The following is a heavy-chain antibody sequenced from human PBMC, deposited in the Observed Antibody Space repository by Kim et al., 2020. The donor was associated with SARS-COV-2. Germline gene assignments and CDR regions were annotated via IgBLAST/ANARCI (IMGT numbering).Heavy chain of an antibody. V-gene: IGHV3-33*06. D-gene: IGHD5-12*01. Sequence: GGSLRLSCAASGFTFSSYAMHWVRQAPGKGLEWVAVIWYDGSNKYYADSVKGRFTISRDNSKNTLYLQMNSLRAEDTAVYYCAKVLEERWLQSWGMDVWGQGTTVTVSS. CDR2: IWYDGSNK. CDR3: AKVLEERWLQSWGMDV. J-gene: IGHJ6*02. CDR1: GFTFSSYA.